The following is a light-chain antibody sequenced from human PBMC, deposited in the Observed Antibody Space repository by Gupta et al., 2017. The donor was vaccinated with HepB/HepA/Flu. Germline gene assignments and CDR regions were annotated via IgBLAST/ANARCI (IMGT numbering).Light chain of an antibody. J-gene: IGKJ3*01. V-gene: IGKV3-11*01. CDR3: QQRSNWRFT. CDR1: QSVSSY. CDR2: DAS. Sequence: EIVLTQSPATLSLSPGERATLSCRASQSVSSYLAWYQQKPGQAPRLLIYDASNRATGIPARFSGSGSGTDFTLTISSLEPEDFAVYYCQQRSNWRFTFGPGTKVEIK.